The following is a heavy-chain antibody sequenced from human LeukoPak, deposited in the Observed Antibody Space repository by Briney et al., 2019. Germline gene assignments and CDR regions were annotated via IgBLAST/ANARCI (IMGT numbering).Heavy chain of an antibody. Sequence: GGSLRLSCAVSGFTFSTYWMSWVRQAPGKGLEWVGRIKRKSDGGTTDYAAPVKGRFTISRDDSKNTLYLQMNSLKSEDTAVYYCTTELDVRPNHYWGQGTLVTVSS. D-gene: IGHD1-14*01. J-gene: IGHJ4*02. CDR2: IKRKSDGGTT. V-gene: IGHV3-15*01. CDR1: GFTFSTYW. CDR3: TTELDVRPNHY.